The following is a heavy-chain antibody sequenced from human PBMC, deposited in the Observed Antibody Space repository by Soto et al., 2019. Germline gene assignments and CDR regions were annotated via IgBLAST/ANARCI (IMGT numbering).Heavy chain of an antibody. CDR3: ATRLSTVVRGVIIGHY. CDR2: IDPSDSYT. Sequence: GESLKISCKGSGYSFTSYWISWVRQMPGKGLEWMGRIDPSDSYTNYSPSFQGHVPISADKSISTAYLQWSSLKASDTALYYCATRLSTVVRGVIIGHYWGQGTLVTVS. D-gene: IGHD3-10*01. J-gene: IGHJ4*02. CDR1: GYSFTSYW. V-gene: IGHV5-10-1*01.